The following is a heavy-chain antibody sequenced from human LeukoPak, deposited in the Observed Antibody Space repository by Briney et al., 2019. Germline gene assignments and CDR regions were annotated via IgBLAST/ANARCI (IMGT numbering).Heavy chain of an antibody. V-gene: IGHV4-59*01. D-gene: IGHD6-13*01. CDR1: GGSFSSYY. CDR2: IYYSGST. J-gene: IGHJ4*02. Sequence: SETLSLTCAVYGGSFSSYYWSWIRQPPGKGLEWIGYIYYSGSTNYNPSLKSRVTISVDTSKNQFSLKLSSVTAADTAVYYCASASGSSWYYFDYWGQGTLVTVSS. CDR3: ASASGSSWYYFDY.